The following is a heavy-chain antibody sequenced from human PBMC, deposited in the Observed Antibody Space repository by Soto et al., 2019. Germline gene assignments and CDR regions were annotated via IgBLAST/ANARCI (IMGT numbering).Heavy chain of an antibody. Sequence: EVQLVESGGGLVQPGGSLRLSCAASGFTLRSYWMSWVRQAPGNGLEWVANINQDESEKYFVDSVRGRFTISRDKAKNSLYLQMNSLRAEDTAVYYCAGDRSSADCAPHTGESWGRGSLVTVGS. CDR1: GFTLRSYW. V-gene: IGHV3-7*01. J-gene: IGHJ4*02. CDR2: INQDESEK. CDR3: AGDRSSADCAPHTGES. D-gene: IGHD2-2*01.